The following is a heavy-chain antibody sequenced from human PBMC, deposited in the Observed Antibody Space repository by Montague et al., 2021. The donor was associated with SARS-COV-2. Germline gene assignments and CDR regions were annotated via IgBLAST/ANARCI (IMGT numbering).Heavy chain of an antibody. D-gene: IGHD6-13*01. J-gene: IGHJ4*02. Sequence: SETLSLTCTVSGDSISSLHYYWGWIRQSPGRGLEWIGNVFYRGSTYYNPSLRSRVTISVDTSKNQFALRLRSVTATDTAIYYCARAPIYRSSWYAYFDYWGQGTLVTVSS. V-gene: IGHV4-39*01. CDR1: GDSISSLHYY. CDR3: ARAPIYRSSWYAYFDY. CDR2: VFYRGST.